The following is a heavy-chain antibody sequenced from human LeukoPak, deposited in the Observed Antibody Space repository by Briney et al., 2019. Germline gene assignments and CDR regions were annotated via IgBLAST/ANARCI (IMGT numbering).Heavy chain of an antibody. Sequence: GGSLRLSCAASGFTFSSYGMHWVRQAPGKGLEWVAVISYDGSNKYYADSVKGRFTISRDNSKNTLYLQMNSLRAEDTAVYYCAKWYSSSSGIDAFDIWGQGTMVTVSS. CDR1: GFTFSSYG. V-gene: IGHV3-30*18. J-gene: IGHJ3*02. CDR3: AKWYSSSSGIDAFDI. D-gene: IGHD6-6*01. CDR2: ISYDGSNK.